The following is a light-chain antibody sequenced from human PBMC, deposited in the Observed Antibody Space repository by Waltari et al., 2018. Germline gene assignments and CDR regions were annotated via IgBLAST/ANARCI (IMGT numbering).Light chain of an antibody. CDR1: QSVSTY. CDR3: QQYYDYQRS. CDR2: AAS. Sequence: AIRMTQSPSSLSASTGDSVTITCRPSQSVSTYLAGYQQKPGKAPKLLIYAASTLQRGVPLRFSGSGSGTDFTLSISCLQSEDFATYYCQQYYDYQRSFGQGTKVEIK. V-gene: IGKV1-8*01. J-gene: IGKJ1*01.